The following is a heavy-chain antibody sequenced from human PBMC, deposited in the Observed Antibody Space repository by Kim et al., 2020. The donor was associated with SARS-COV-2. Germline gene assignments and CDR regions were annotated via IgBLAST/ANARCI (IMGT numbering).Heavy chain of an antibody. CDR3: AKRFGYFDY. V-gene: IGHV3-23*01. CDR2: AST. Sequence: ASTSYADSVKGPFPISRDNSKNTLYLQMNSLRVEDTAVYYCAKRFGYFDYWGQGTLVTVSS. J-gene: IGHJ4*02. D-gene: IGHD3-16*01.